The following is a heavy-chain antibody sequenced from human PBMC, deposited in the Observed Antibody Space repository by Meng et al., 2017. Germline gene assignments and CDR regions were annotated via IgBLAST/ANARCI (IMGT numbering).Heavy chain of an antibody. J-gene: IGHJ4*02. CDR3: ARGRRFLEWFDY. CDR2: INHSGST. CDR1: GGSFSGYY. Sequence: QVQLQQWGAGLLKPSETLSLPCAVYGGSFSGYYWSWIRQPPGKGLEWIGEINHSGSTNYNPSPKSRVTISVDTSKNQFSLKLSSVTAADTAVYYCARGRRFLEWFDYWGQGTLVTVSS. D-gene: IGHD3-3*01. V-gene: IGHV4-34*01.